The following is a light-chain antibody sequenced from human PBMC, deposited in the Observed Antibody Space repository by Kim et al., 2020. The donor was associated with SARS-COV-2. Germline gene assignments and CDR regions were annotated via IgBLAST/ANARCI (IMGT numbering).Light chain of an antibody. CDR1: QSVGIY. J-gene: IGKJ4*01. Sequence: SLSTGERATLSCRARQSVGIYVAWYQQKPGQAPRLLIYDASNRATGIPARFSGSGSGTDFTLTISSLEPEDFAVYYCQQRSTWPRFGGGTKVDIK. V-gene: IGKV3-11*01. CDR3: QQRSTWPR. CDR2: DAS.